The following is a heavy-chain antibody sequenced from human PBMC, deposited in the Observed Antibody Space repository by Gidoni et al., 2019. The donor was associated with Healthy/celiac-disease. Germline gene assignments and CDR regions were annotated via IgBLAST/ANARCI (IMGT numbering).Heavy chain of an antibody. CDR3: ARGTRDAFDI. CDR2: INHSGST. V-gene: IGHV4-34*01. J-gene: IGHJ3*02. CDR1: GGSFRGSY. Sequence: QVQLQQLGAGRLKPSETLSLTCAVYGGSFRGSYWSWTRQPPGKGLEWIGEINHSGSTNYNPSLKSRVTISVDTSKNQFSLKLSSVTAADTAVYYCARGTRDAFDIWGQGTMVTVSS.